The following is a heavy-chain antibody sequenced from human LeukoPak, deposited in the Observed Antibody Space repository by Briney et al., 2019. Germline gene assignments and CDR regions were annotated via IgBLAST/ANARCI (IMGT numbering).Heavy chain of an antibody. D-gene: IGHD2-21*01. Sequence: GGSLRLSCAASGFTFSSYSMNWVRQAPGKGLEWVSYISSSSSTIYYAGSVKGRFTISRDNAKNSLYLQMNSLRAEDTAVYYCARGVRSQNFDYWGQGTLVTVSS. J-gene: IGHJ4*02. CDR1: GFTFSSYS. CDR3: ARGVRSQNFDY. V-gene: IGHV3-48*01. CDR2: ISSSSSTI.